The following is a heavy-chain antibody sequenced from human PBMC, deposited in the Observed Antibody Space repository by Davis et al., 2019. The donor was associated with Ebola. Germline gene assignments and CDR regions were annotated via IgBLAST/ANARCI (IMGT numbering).Heavy chain of an antibody. J-gene: IGHJ6*02. Sequence: GESLKISCAASGFTFNAYGMYWFRQPPGKGLEWVSYIGGSDEGISYVDSVKGRFTISRDNAKDSLYLHMNSLRDEDTAVYYCARRIRGISRGAIDVWGQGTTVTVSS. CDR3: ARRIRGISRGAIDV. CDR2: IGGSDEGI. CDR1: GFTFNAYG. V-gene: IGHV3-48*02. D-gene: IGHD2/OR15-2a*01.